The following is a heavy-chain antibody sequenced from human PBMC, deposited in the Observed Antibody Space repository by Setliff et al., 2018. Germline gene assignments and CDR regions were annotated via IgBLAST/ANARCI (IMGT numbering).Heavy chain of an antibody. CDR3: ARGKTFFGAFIRAFDI. J-gene: IGHJ3*02. D-gene: IGHD3-3*01. CDR2: IYYSGNT. CDR1: GGSISSHY. V-gene: IGHV4-59*11. Sequence: KTSETLSLTCTVSGGSISSHYWSWIRQPPGKGLEWIGSIYYSGNTNYNTSLKSRVTISIDTSKNQFSLKLSSVTAADTAVYHCARGKTFFGAFIRAFDIWGQGRMVTVSS.